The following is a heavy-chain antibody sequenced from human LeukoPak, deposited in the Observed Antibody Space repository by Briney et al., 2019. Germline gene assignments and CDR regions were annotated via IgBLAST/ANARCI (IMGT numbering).Heavy chain of an antibody. D-gene: IGHD2-15*01. V-gene: IGHV3-21*01. CDR3: ARVGGGYCSGGNCSYYYYYGMDV. CDR1: GFTFSSYS. CDR2: ISSSSSYI. Sequence: PGGSLRLSCAASGFTFSSYSMNWVRQAPGKGLEWVSSISSSSSYIYYADSVKGRFTISRDNAKNSLYLQMNSLRAEDTAVHYCARVGGGYCSGGNCSYYYYYGMDVWGQGTTVTVSS. J-gene: IGHJ6*02.